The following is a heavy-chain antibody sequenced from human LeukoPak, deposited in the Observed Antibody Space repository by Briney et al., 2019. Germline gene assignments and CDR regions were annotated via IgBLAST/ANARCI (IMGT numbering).Heavy chain of an antibody. Sequence: SETLSLTCAVYGGSFSGYYWSWIRQPPGKGLEWIGEINHSGSTNYNPSLKSRVTISVDTSKNQFSLKLSSVTAADTAVYYCARGSPPQIQLWFRWFDPWGQGTLVTVSS. CDR2: INHSGST. CDR3: ARGSPPQIQLWFRWFDP. J-gene: IGHJ5*02. V-gene: IGHV4-34*01. D-gene: IGHD5-18*01. CDR1: GGSFSGYY.